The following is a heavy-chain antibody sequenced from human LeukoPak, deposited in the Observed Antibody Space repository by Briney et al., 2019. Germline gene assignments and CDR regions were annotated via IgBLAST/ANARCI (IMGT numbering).Heavy chain of an antibody. CDR2: LTPIFGTG. CDR3: ARASSDDTAMATPFAY. J-gene: IGHJ4*02. D-gene: IGHD5-18*01. Sequence: SVKVSCKASGGTFSNHAINWVRQAPGQGLERMGGLTPIFGTGNYLQKLQGRVTITADESSSTVYMELSRLRFEDTAIYYCARASSDDTAMATPFAYWGQGTLVTVSS. CDR1: GGTFSNHA. V-gene: IGHV1-69*13.